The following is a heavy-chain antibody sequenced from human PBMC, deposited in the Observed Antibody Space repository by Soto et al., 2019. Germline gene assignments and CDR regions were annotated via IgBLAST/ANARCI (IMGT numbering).Heavy chain of an antibody. V-gene: IGHV3-21*01. CDR3: ARETLRYNWNYPLAAGAFDI. CDR1: GFTFSSYS. D-gene: IGHD1-7*01. Sequence: GGSLRLSCAASGFTFSSYSMNWVRQAPGKGLEWVSSISSSSSYIYYADSVKGRFTISRDNAKNSLYLQMNSLRAEDTAVYYCARETLRYNWNYPLAAGAFDIWGQGTMVTVSS. J-gene: IGHJ3*02. CDR2: ISSSSSYI.